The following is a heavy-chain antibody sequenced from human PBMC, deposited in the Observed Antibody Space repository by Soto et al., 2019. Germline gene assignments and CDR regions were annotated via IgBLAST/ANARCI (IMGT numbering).Heavy chain of an antibody. V-gene: IGHV3-23*01. D-gene: IGHD6-13*01. CDR3: AKRSPYSSGWYSPIFDY. CDR2: ISESGGST. Sequence: GVLRLSCAASGFSFSDYAMSWVRQAPGKGLEWVSVISESGGSTHYADSVRGRFTVSRDNSKNSLSLRMNSLRDEDTAVYFCAKRSPYSSGWYSPIFDYWGQGALVTVSS. CDR1: GFSFSDYA. J-gene: IGHJ4*02.